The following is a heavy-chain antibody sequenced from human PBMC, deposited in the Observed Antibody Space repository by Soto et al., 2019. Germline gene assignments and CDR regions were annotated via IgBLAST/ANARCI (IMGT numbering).Heavy chain of an antibody. Sequence: QVQLVQSGAEVKKPGASVKVSCKASGYTFTSYGISWVRQAPGQGLEWMGWISAYNGNTNYAQKLQGRVTMTTDTSTSTAYMELRSLRSDDTAVYYCARIDRGYYYGSGSCYYDYWGQGTLVTVSS. CDR1: GYTFTSYG. V-gene: IGHV1-18*01. D-gene: IGHD3-10*01. CDR3: ARIDRGYYYGSGSCYYDY. CDR2: ISAYNGNT. J-gene: IGHJ4*02.